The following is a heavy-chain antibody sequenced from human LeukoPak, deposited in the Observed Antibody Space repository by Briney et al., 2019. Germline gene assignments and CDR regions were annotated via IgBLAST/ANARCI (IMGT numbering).Heavy chain of an antibody. CDR1: GFTFSSYA. J-gene: IGHJ6*02. D-gene: IGHD2-21*02. Sequence: LGGSLRLSCAASGFTFSSYAMSWVRQAPGKGLEWVSAISGSGGSTYCADSVKGRFTISRDNSKNTLYLQMNSLRAEDTAVYYCARKKGVTPYYYYGMDVWGQGTTVTVSS. CDR3: ARKKGVTPYYYYGMDV. V-gene: IGHV3-23*01. CDR2: ISGSGGST.